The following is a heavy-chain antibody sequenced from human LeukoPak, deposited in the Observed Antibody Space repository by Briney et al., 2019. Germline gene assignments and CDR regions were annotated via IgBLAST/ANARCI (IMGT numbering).Heavy chain of an antibody. CDR1: GGSVSSSSYF. J-gene: IGHJ4*02. Sequence: SETLSLTCTVSGGSVSSSSYFWAWIRQPPGKGVGWIGRIYYSGLTNYSPSRKSRVTLCLDTSKNQFSLNINFVTAADTAVYYCARDVPGGRNDYWGQGTLVTVSS. D-gene: IGHD3-16*01. CDR3: ARDVPGGRNDY. V-gene: IGHV4-39*07. CDR2: IYYSGLT.